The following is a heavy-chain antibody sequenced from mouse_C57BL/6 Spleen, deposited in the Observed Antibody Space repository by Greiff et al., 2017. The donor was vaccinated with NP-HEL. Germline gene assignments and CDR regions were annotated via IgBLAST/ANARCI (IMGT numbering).Heavy chain of an antibody. CDR2: IYPRSGNT. Sequence: QVQLKESGAELARPGASVKLSCKASGYTFTSYGISWVKQRTGQGLEWIGEIYPRSGNTYYNEKFKGKATLTADKSSSTAYMELRSLTSEDSAVYFCARSESTVVDYWGKGTTLTVSS. J-gene: IGHJ2*01. V-gene: IGHV1-81*01. D-gene: IGHD1-1*01. CDR1: GYTFTSYG. CDR3: ARSESTVVDY.